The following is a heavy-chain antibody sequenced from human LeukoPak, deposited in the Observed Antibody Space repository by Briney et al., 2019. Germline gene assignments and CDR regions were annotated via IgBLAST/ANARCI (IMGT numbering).Heavy chain of an antibody. CDR2: ISWGGASR. J-gene: IGHJ4*02. CDR3: AKDIRDEVGATSEY. V-gene: IGHV3-43D*03. CDR1: GFTFDDYA. Sequence: PGGSLRLSCAASGFTFDDYAMHWVRQAPGKSLEWVSLISWGGASRYYADSVKGRFTISRDNSKNSLYLQMNSLRVEDTALYYCAKDIRDEVGATSEYWGQGTLVIVSS. D-gene: IGHD1-26*01.